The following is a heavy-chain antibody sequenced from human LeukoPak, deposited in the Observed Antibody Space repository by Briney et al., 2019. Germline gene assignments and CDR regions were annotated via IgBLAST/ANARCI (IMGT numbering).Heavy chain of an antibody. CDR2: ISSSSNTI. CDR1: GLTFSDHY. J-gene: IGHJ4*02. D-gene: IGHD2-15*01. V-gene: IGHV3-11*01. Sequence: PGGSLRLSCAASGLTFSDHYMSWTCQAPGKGLEWVSYISSSSNTIYYADSVKGRFTISRDNAKSSLYLQMNRLRAEDTAVYYCASDYCSGGSCYLHSWGQGTLVTVSS. CDR3: ASDYCSGGSCYLHS.